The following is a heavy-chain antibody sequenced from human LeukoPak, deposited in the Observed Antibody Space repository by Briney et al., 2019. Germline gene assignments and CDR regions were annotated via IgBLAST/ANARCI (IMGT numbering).Heavy chain of an antibody. CDR1: GGTLSSYA. J-gene: IGHJ4*02. V-gene: IGHV1-69*04. D-gene: IGHD6-19*01. Sequence: ASVKVSCKISGGTLSSYAISWVRQAPGQGLEWMGRITPILGIVNYAQKFQGRVAITTDESTSTAYMELSSLRSEDTAVYYCARSAGGLYSSGWYEWGQGTLVTVSS. CDR3: ARSAGGLYSSGWYE. CDR2: ITPILGIV.